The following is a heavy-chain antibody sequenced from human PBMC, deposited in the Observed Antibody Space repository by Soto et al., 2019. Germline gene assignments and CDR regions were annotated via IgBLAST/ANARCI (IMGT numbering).Heavy chain of an antibody. D-gene: IGHD3-10*01. J-gene: IGHJ6*02. V-gene: IGHV1-2*02. Sequence: ASVKVSCKAPGYTFTGYYMHWVRQAPGQGLEWMGWINPNSGGTNYAQKFQGRVTMTRDTSISTAYMELSRLRSDDTAVYYCARDSTGADYGMDVWGQGTTVTVS. CDR2: INPNSGGT. CDR3: ARDSTGADYGMDV. CDR1: GYTFTGYY.